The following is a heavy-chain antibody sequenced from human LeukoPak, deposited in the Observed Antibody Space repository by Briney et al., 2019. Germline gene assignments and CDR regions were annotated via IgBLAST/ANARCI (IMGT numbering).Heavy chain of an antibody. CDR1: GFTFSSYG. V-gene: IGHV3-30*02. D-gene: IGHD4-11*01. CDR3: ASSIYSNYAPNYYNMDV. CDR2: IRYDGSNK. J-gene: IGHJ6*03. Sequence: GGSLRPSCAASGFTFSSYGMHWVRQAPGKGLEWVAFIRYDGSNKYYADSVKGRFTISRDNSKNTLYLQMNSLRSEDTAVYYCASSIYSNYAPNYYNMDVRGKGTTVTVSS.